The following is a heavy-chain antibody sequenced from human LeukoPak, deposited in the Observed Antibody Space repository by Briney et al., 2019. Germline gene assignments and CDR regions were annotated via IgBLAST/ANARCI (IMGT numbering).Heavy chain of an antibody. J-gene: IGHJ4*02. CDR2: ISGSGGST. V-gene: IGHV3-23*01. D-gene: IGHD3-10*01. Sequence: GGSLRLSCAASGFTFSSYSMNWVRQAPGKGLEWVSAISGSGGSTYYADSVKGRFTISRDNSKNTLYLQMNSLRAEDTAVYYCAKKRPLGIRYYFDYWGQGTLVTVSS. CDR3: AKKRPLGIRYYFDY. CDR1: GFTFSSYS.